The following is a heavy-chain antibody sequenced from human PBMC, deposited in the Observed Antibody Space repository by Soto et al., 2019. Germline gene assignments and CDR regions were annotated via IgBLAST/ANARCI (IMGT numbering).Heavy chain of an antibody. CDR3: DVRSDTRKGYFDY. CDR1: GFTFSSYA. V-gene: IGHV3-23*01. CDR2: ISGSGGST. Sequence: EVQLLESGGGLVQPGGSLRLSCAASGFTFSSYAMSWVRQAPGKGLEWVSAISGSGGSTYYADSVKGRFTISRDNSKNTLYLQMNSLRAEDTAVYYCDVRSDTRKGYFDYWGQGTLVTVSS. J-gene: IGHJ4*02. D-gene: IGHD3-10*01.